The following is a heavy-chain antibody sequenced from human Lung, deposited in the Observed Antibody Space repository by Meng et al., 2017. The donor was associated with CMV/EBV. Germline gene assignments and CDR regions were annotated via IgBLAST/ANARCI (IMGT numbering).Heavy chain of an antibody. D-gene: IGHD1-20*01. CDR2: MNPNSGNT. J-gene: IGHJ5*02. V-gene: IGHV1-8*03. CDR1: FPNYD. CDR3: ARMSYDWDDQESNWFDP. Sequence: FPNYDINSVRQATVQGLEWMGWMNPNSGNTGYAQKFQGRVTITRDTSIGTAYMELSSLRSEDTAVYYCARMSYDWDDQESNWFDPWGQGTLVTVSS.